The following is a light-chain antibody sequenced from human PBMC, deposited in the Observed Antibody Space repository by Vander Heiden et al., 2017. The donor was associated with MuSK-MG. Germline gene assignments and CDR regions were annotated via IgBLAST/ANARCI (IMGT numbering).Light chain of an antibody. CDR2: AAA. Sequence: DIQMTQSPSSLSASVGDRVTITCRASQSISSYLNWYQQKPGKAPKLLIYAAASLQSGVPSRFSGSGSGTDFTLTISSLQPEDFATYYCQQSYVTPPYTFGQGTKLXIK. J-gene: IGKJ2*01. V-gene: IGKV1-39*01. CDR1: QSISSY. CDR3: QQSYVTPPYT.